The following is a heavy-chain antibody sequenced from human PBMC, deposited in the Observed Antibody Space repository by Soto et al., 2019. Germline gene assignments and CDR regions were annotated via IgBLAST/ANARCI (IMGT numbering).Heavy chain of an antibody. CDR3: AGDSNSPWNSVRGWFDP. J-gene: IGHJ5*02. D-gene: IGHD1-7*01. Sequence: SETLSLTCTVSGGSVSSGDSYYWSWIRQPPGKGLEWIGYIYYSGSTKYSPTLKSRVTISLDTSKHQFSLRLRSVTAADTAVYYCAGDSNSPWNSVRGWFDPWGQGTLVTVSS. CDR2: IYYSGST. CDR1: GGSVSSGDSYY. V-gene: IGHV4-61*01.